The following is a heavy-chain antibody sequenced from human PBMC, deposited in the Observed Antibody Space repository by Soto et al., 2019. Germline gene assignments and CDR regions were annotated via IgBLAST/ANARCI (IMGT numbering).Heavy chain of an antibody. CDR2: ISYDVNNK. Sequence: QLVESGGGVVPPGASLRLSCAASGFTFSTFGMHWVRQTPGKGLEWVAVISYDVNNKVYADSVKGRFTISRDNFKNTVDLVMNNLKVDDTAVYYCAKDLQAYGDYDYYCYGLDVWGQGATVSVSS. D-gene: IGHD4-17*01. V-gene: IGHV3-30*18. J-gene: IGHJ6*02. CDR3: AKDLQAYGDYDYYCYGLDV. CDR1: GFTFSTFG.